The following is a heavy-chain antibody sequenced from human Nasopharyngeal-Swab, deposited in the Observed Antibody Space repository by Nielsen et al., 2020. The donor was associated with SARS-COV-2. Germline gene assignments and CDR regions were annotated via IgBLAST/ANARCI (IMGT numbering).Heavy chain of an antibody. J-gene: IGHJ6*03. CDR3: ARGGWLRRDYYYVYYYMDV. D-gene: IGHD5-24*01. CDR2: IIPVLPIT. CDR1: GGTVSSYG. V-gene: IGHV1-69*10. Sequence: SSVKVSCKTSGGTVSSYGISWVRQAPGEGLEWMGGIIPVLPITRYAQKFRDRVTITADTSTSTAYMELSSLRSEDTATYYCARGGWLRRDYYYVYYYMDVWGKGTTVTASS.